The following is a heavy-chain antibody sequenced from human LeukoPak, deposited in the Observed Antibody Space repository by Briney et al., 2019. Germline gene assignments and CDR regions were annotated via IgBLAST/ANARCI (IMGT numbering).Heavy chain of an antibody. D-gene: IGHD3-22*01. Sequence: PSETLSLTCTVSGGSISSGSYYWSWIRQPAGKGLEWIGRIYTSGSTNYNPSLKSRVTISVDTSKNQFSLKLSSVTAADTAVYYCAREITMRAGAFDIWGQGTMVTVSS. CDR2: IYTSGST. CDR1: GGSISSGSYY. CDR3: AREITMRAGAFDI. V-gene: IGHV4-61*02. J-gene: IGHJ3*02.